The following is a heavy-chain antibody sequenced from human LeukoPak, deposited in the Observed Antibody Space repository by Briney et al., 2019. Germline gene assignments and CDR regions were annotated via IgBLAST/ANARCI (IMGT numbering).Heavy chain of an antibody. V-gene: IGHV3-30*04. Sequence: PGGSLRLSCAASGFTFSSYAMHWVRQAPGKGLEWVAVISYDGSNKYYADSVKGRFTISRDNSKNTLYLQMNSLRAEDTAVYCYARDFWDGDLHFDYWGQGTLVTVSS. D-gene: IGHD4-17*01. CDR1: GFTFSSYA. J-gene: IGHJ4*02. CDR3: ARDFWDGDLHFDY. CDR2: ISYDGSNK.